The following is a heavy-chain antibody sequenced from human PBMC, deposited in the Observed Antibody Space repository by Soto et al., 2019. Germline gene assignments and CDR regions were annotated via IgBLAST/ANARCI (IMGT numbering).Heavy chain of an antibody. CDR1: GFTFSSYA. D-gene: IGHD3-22*01. J-gene: IGHJ4*02. Sequence: GGSLRLSCAASGFTFSSYAMHWVRQAPGKGLEWVAVISYDGSNKYYADSVKGRFTISRDNSKNTLYLQMNSLRAEDTAVYYCARDSLDSSGYLLFDYWGQGTLVTVSS. CDR3: ARDSLDSSGYLLFDY. V-gene: IGHV3-30-3*01. CDR2: ISYDGSNK.